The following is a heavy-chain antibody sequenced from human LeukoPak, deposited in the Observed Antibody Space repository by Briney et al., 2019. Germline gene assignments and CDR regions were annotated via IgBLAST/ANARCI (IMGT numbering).Heavy chain of an antibody. CDR3: ASGQPLRWSSSIYEYFQH. CDR2: ITKQSDYV. V-gene: IGHV3-21*01. CDR1: GFRLSDFN. J-gene: IGHJ1*01. D-gene: IGHD4-23*01. Sequence: GGSLRLSCAASGFRLSDFNMNWVRQAPGKGLEWVSSITKQSDYVYYADSVTGRFTISRDNAKNTLYLQMNSLRAEDTAVYYCASGQPLRWSSSIYEYFQHWGQGTLVTVSS.